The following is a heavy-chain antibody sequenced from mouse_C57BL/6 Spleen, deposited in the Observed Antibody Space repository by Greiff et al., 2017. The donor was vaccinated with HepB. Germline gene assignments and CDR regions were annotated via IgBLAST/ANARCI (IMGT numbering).Heavy chain of an antibody. Sequence: VQLQQSGAELVMPGASVKLSCKASGYTFTSYWMHWVKQRPGQGLEWIGEIDPSDSYTNYNQKFKGKSTLTVDKSSSTAYMQLSSLTSEDSAVYYCATYDGYPYYAMDYWGQGTSVTVSS. V-gene: IGHV1-69*01. J-gene: IGHJ4*01. CDR1: GYTFTSYW. CDR3: ATYDGYPYYAMDY. D-gene: IGHD2-3*01. CDR2: IDPSDSYT.